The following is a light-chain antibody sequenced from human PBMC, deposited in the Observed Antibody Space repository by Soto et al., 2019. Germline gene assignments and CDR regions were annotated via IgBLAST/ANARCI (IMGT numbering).Light chain of an antibody. CDR2: AAS. V-gene: IGKV1-39*01. Sequence: DIQMTQSPSSLSASVGDRVTITCRAGQGFAGYLNWNQQKPGKALKLLIYAASSLQSGVPSRFSGSGSGTDFTLTISSLQPEDFATYYCQQSYSTPFTFGPGTKVDIK. J-gene: IGKJ3*01. CDR1: QGFAGY. CDR3: QQSYSTPFT.